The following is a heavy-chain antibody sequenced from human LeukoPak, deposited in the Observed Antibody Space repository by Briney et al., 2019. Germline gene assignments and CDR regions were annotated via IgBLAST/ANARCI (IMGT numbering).Heavy chain of an antibody. CDR1: GFTFGRHG. J-gene: IGHJ4*02. D-gene: IGHD3-3*01. V-gene: IGHV3-30*03. Sequence: GGSLRLSCAPSGFTFGRHGMHWVRQAPGKGLEWVAIISNDGSRKYYAHSVEGRLTISRDNSKNTLYLQMDSLRAEDTAVYYCARDRAWNYFDYWGQGTLVTVSS. CDR3: ARDRAWNYFDY. CDR2: ISNDGSRK.